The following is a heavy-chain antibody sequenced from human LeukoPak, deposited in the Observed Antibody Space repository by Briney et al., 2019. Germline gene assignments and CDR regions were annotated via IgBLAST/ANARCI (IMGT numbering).Heavy chain of an antibody. CDR2: IYYSGST. D-gene: IGHD3-3*01. CDR1: GGSISSGDYY. J-gene: IGHJ5*02. V-gene: IGHV4-30-4*01. CDR3: ARLTIFGVVQNWFDP. Sequence: KSSETLSLTCTVSGGSISSGDYYWSWIRQPPGKGLEWIGYIYYSGSTYYNPSLKSRVTISVDTFKNQFSLKLSSVTAADTAVYYCARLTIFGVVQNWFDPWGQGTLVTVSS.